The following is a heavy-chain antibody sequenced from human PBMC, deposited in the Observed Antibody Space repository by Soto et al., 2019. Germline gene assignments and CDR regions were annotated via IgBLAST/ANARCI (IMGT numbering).Heavy chain of an antibody. CDR3: AADVIGVAGDFDH. V-gene: IGHV1-58*01. CDR1: GFTFGSSA. Sequence: LVQSGPDVKKPGTSVKVSCKTSGFTFGSSAVQWVRQARGQLLEWIGWIVVASGYSNVAQKFQDRVSLTRDLSTNTAFMELSSLTSEDSAMYYCAADVIGVAGDFDHWGQGTLVSVSS. CDR2: IVVASGYS. J-gene: IGHJ4*02. D-gene: IGHD6-19*01.